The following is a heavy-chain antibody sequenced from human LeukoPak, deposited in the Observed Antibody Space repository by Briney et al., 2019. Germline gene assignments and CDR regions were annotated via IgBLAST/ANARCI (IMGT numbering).Heavy chain of an antibody. Sequence: PGGSLRLSCAASGFTFRSYSMNWVRQAPGKGLEWVSAIDPSSTYIYYADSVKGRFTISRDNAKNSLYLQMNSLRAEDTAVYYCARKPVAGTVDYWGQGTLVTVSS. CDR2: IDPSSTYI. D-gene: IGHD6-19*01. CDR3: ARKPVAGTVDY. J-gene: IGHJ4*02. V-gene: IGHV3-21*01. CDR1: GFTFRSYS.